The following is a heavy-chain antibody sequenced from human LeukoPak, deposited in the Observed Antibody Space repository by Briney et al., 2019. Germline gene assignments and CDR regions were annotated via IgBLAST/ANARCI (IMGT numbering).Heavy chain of an antibody. CDR3: AKDRLRYCTGANCYSPVDY. Sequence: RPGGSLRLSCAASGFTFSSYSMNWVRQAPGKGLEWVSSISSSSSYIYYADSVKGRFTISRDNSKNSLYLQMTSLRAEDMAIYYCAKDRLRYCTGANCYSPVDYWGQGTLVTVSS. J-gene: IGHJ4*01. D-gene: IGHD2-15*01. V-gene: IGHV3-21*04. CDR1: GFTFSSYS. CDR2: ISSSSSYI.